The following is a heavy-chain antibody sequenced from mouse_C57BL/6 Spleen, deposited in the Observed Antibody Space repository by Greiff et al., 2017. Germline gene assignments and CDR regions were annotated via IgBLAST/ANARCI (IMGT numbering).Heavy chain of an antibody. J-gene: IGHJ2*01. Sequence: VQLQESGAELVRPGASVTLSCKASGYTFTDYEMHWVKQTPVHGLEWIGALDPETGGTAYNQKFKGKAILTADKSSSTAYMELRSLTSEDSAVYYCTRSYVGYWGQGTTLTVSS. CDR2: LDPETGGT. V-gene: IGHV1-15*01. CDR1: GYTFTDYE. CDR3: TRSYVGY.